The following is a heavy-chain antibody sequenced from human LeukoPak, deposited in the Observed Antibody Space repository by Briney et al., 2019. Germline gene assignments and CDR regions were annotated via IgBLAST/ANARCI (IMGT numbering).Heavy chain of an antibody. D-gene: IGHD2-15*01. CDR2: MHPNSGNT. CDR3: ARGFDCSGGSCDSVLDY. Sequence: ASVKVSCKASGYTFTSYDINWVRQAPGQGLEWMGWMHPNSGNTGYVQKFQGRVTMTRNTSITTAYLELSSLRFEDTAVYYCARGFDCSGGSCDSVLDYWGQGTLVTVSS. J-gene: IGHJ4*02. CDR1: GYTFTSYD. V-gene: IGHV1-8*01.